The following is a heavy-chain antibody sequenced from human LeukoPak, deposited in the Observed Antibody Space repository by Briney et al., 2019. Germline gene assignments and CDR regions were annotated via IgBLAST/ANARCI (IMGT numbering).Heavy chain of an antibody. CDR1: GGSISSSSYY. J-gene: IGHJ6*03. V-gene: IGHV4-61*01. CDR2: IYYSGST. Sequence: SETLSLTCTVSGGSISSSSYYWGWIRQPPGKGLEWIGYIYYSGSTNYNPSLKSRVTISVDTSKNQFSLKLSSVTAADTAVYYCARDRYYYYDSSGYYYMDVWGKGTTVTVSS. D-gene: IGHD3-22*01. CDR3: ARDRYYYYDSSGYYYMDV.